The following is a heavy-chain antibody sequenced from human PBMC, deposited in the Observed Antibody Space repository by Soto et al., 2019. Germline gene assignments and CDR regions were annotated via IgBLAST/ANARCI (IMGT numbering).Heavy chain of an antibody. Sequence: QVQLVESGGGVVQPGRSLRLSCAASGFTFSSYGMHWVRQAPGKGLEWVAVISYDGSNKDYADSVKGRFTISRDNSKNTLYLQMNSLRPEDTGMYYCARGSGSYAADFDFWGQGTLVTVSS. V-gene: IGHV3-30*03. J-gene: IGHJ4*02. CDR3: ARGSGSYAADFDF. CDR1: GFTFSSYG. D-gene: IGHD1-26*01. CDR2: ISYDGSNK.